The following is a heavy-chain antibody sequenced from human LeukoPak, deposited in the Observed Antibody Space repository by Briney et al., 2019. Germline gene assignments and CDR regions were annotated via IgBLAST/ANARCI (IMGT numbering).Heavy chain of an antibody. CDR3: ARPIAVGYNWFDP. J-gene: IGHJ5*02. Sequence: PSETLSLTCTVSTGSISSSSYYWGWIRQPPGKGLEWIGSIYYSGSTYYNPSLKSRVTVSVDTSKNQFSLKLSSVTAADTAVYYRARPIAVGYNWFDPWGQGTLVTVSS. CDR2: IYYSGST. D-gene: IGHD2-15*01. V-gene: IGHV4-39*01. CDR1: TGSISSSSYY.